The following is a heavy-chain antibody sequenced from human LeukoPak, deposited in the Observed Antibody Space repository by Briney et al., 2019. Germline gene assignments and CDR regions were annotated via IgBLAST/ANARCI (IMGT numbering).Heavy chain of an antibody. CDR2: IYHSGST. Sequence: PSETLSLTCAVYGGSFSGYYWGWIRQPPGKGLEWIGSIYHSGSTYYNPSLKSRVTISVDTSKNQFSLKLSSVTAADTAVYYCARDSETRLVGAAVWGQGTLVTVSS. V-gene: IGHV4-38-2*02. CDR1: GGSFSGYY. J-gene: IGHJ4*02. D-gene: IGHD1-26*01. CDR3: ARDSETRLVGAAV.